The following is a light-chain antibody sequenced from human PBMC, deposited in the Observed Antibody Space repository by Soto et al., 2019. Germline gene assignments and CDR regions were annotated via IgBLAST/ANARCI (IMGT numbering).Light chain of an antibody. V-gene: IGLV1-44*01. CDR1: TSNIGSHS. CDR3: ATWDDSLKGV. CDR2: TNN. J-gene: IGLJ1*01. Sequence: QSVLTQPPSASGTPGQRVTISFSGSTSNIGSHSVNWFQHLPGTAPKLLINTNNQRPSGVPDRFSGYKSGTSASLAISGLQSEDEADYYCATWDDSLKGVFGTGTKVTV.